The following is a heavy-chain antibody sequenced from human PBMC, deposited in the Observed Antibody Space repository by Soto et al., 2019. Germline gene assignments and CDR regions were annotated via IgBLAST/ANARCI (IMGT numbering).Heavy chain of an antibody. D-gene: IGHD6-19*01. J-gene: IGHJ4*02. Sequence: EVQLVESGGGSVQPGGSLRLSFEASGLTFRTFSMNWVRRAPGRGLEWISYISGGGRPISYADSVKGRFTISRDNAKNSLYLQMDSLTDEDTAVYYCARDLGWAFDSWGQGTLVTVSS. CDR3: ARDLGWAFDS. CDR1: GLTFRTFS. V-gene: IGHV3-48*02. CDR2: ISGGGRPI.